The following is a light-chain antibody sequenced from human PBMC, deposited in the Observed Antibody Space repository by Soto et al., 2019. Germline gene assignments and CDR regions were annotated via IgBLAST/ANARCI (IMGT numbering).Light chain of an antibody. CDR1: QNIDRH. Sequence: ESVLTHSPATLSVSLRERATLSCRGSQNIDRHLHWYQQKPGQAPRLLIYGASARATGIPARFSGSGSGTEFTLTISSLQSEDFAVYYCQQSHKWYTFGQGTKVDIK. J-gene: IGKJ2*01. V-gene: IGKV3-15*01. CDR3: QQSHKWYT. CDR2: GAS.